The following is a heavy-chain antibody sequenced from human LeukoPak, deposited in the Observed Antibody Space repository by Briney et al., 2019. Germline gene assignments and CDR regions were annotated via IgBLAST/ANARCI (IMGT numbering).Heavy chain of an antibody. CDR1: GYSISSGYY. Sequence: PSETLSLTCAVSGYSISSGYYWGWIRQPPGKGLEWIGSIYHSGSTYYNPFLKSRVTISVDTSKNQFSLKLSSVTAADTAVYYCARLWDGDYAHAADDAFDIWGQGTMVTVSS. J-gene: IGHJ3*02. V-gene: IGHV4-38-2*01. CDR2: IYHSGST. D-gene: IGHD4-17*01. CDR3: ARLWDGDYAHAADDAFDI.